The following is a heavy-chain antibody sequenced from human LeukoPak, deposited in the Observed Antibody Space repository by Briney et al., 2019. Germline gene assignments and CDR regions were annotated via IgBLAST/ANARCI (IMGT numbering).Heavy chain of an antibody. CDR2: IRGSGGST. V-gene: IGHV3-23*01. CDR1: GFTFSSYA. D-gene: IGHD2-15*01. CDR3: AKESGYCSGGSCYSEYYFDY. Sequence: GGSLRLSCAASGFTFSSYAMSWVRQAPGKGLEWVSGIRGSGGSTYYADSVKGRFTISRDNSKNTLYLQMNRQRAEGTAVYYCAKESGYCSGGSCYSEYYFDYWGQGTLVTVSS. J-gene: IGHJ4*02.